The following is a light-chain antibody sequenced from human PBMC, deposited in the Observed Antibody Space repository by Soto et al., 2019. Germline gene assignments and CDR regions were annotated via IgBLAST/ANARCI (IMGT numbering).Light chain of an antibody. Sequence: IQMTQSPSSPSAYAVNRFTITCRASRSSSSYLNWYQQKPGKAPKLLIYAASILQGGVPSRFSGSGSGTDFTLTISSLQPEDFATYYCQQSYSIPITFGQGTRLEIK. CDR2: AAS. CDR3: QQSYSIPIT. J-gene: IGKJ5*01. CDR1: RSSSSY. V-gene: IGKV1-39*01.